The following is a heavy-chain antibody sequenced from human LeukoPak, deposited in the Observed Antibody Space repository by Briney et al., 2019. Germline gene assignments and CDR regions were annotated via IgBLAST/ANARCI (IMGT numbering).Heavy chain of an antibody. Sequence: PSETLSLTCTVSGGSISSSSYYWGWIRQPPGKGLEWIGSIYYNGSTYYNPSPKSRVTISVDTSKNQFSLKLSSVTAADTAVYYCVRHIGGGYSYGPKPLYFDYWGQGTLVTVSS. V-gene: IGHV4-39*01. CDR2: IYYNGST. CDR1: GGSISSSSYY. J-gene: IGHJ4*02. D-gene: IGHD5-18*01. CDR3: VRHIGGGYSYGPKPLYFDY.